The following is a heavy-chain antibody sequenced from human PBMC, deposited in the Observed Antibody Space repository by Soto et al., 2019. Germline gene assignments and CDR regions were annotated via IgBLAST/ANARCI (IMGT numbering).Heavy chain of an antibody. CDR3: AKDMWSWLGGWFDP. CDR1: GFTFDDYA. J-gene: IGHJ5*02. V-gene: IGHV3-9*01. Sequence: VQLVESGGGLVQPGRSLRLSCAASGFTFDDYAMHWVRQAPGKGLEWVSGISWNSGSIGYADSVKGRFTISRDNAKNSLYLQMNSLRAEDTALYYCAKDMWSWLGGWFDPWGQGTLVTVSS. CDR2: ISWNSGSI. D-gene: IGHD3-10*01.